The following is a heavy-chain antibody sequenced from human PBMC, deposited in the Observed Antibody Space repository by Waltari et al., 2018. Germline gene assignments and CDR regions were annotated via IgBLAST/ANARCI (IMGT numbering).Heavy chain of an antibody. Sequence: EVQLVESGGGLVQPGGSLRLSCAASGFTFSRYWMTWFRQAPGKGLEWVANVKQDEGEKDYVDAVKGRFTVSRDNAKNSLYLQMNSLRAEDTAVYYCARDPASGWFRAFDFWGQGTLVTVSS. D-gene: IGHD6-19*01. CDR2: VKQDEGEK. J-gene: IGHJ4*02. CDR3: ARDPASGWFRAFDF. V-gene: IGHV3-7*01. CDR1: GFTFSRYW.